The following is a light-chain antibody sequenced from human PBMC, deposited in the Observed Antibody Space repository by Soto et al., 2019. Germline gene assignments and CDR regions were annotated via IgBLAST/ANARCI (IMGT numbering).Light chain of an antibody. J-gene: IGLJ2*01. V-gene: IGLV2-23*01. CDR3: CSYAGSSTAI. CDR1: SSDVGSYNL. Sequence: QSALTQPASVSGSPGQSITISCTGTSSDVGSYNLVSWYQQPPGEAPKLMIYEGSKRPSGVSNRFSGSKSGNTASLTISGLQAEDEADYYCCSYAGSSTAIFGGGTKVTVL. CDR2: EGS.